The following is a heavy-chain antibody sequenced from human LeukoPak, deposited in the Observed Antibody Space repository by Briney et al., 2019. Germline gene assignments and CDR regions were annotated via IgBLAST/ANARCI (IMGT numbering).Heavy chain of an antibody. D-gene: IGHD5-12*01. Sequence: ASVKVSCKASGHTFTGYYIHWVRQAPGQGLEWMGWINPKSGGTNYAQKFQGRVTMTRDTSISTAYMELSRLRSDDTAVYYCARDGLSRGDYDYRGCYFDYWGQGTLVTVSS. CDR3: ARDGLSRGDYDYRGCYFDY. CDR1: GHTFTGYY. V-gene: IGHV1-2*02. CDR2: INPKSGGT. J-gene: IGHJ4*02.